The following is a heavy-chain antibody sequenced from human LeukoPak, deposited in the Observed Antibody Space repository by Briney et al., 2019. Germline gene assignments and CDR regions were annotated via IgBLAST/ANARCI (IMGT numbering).Heavy chain of an antibody. Sequence: GGSLRLSCAVSGFTFSDYWMHWVRQTPGKGLVWVSRISTDGSTTTYADSVEGRFTISRDNAKNTLYLQMNSLRAEDTALYYCTRVGAATTRDYWGQGTLVTVSS. CDR2: ISTDGSTT. CDR3: TRVGAATTRDY. CDR1: GFTFSDYW. D-gene: IGHD1-26*01. J-gene: IGHJ4*02. V-gene: IGHV3-74*01.